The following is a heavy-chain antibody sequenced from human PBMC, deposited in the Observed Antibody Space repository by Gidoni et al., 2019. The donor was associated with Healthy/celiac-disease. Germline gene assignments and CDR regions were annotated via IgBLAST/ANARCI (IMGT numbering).Heavy chain of an antibody. D-gene: IGHD4-17*01. CDR3: ARFYGDYPDY. J-gene: IGHJ4*02. CDR1: GFTFSDYY. CDR2: ISSSSSYT. V-gene: IGHV3-11*05. Sequence: QVQLVESGGGLVQPGWSLRLSCAASGFTFSDYYMSWIRQAPGKGLEWVSYISSSSSYTNYADSGKGRFTISRDNAKNSLYLKMNSLRAEDTAVYYCARFYGDYPDYWGQGTLVTVSS.